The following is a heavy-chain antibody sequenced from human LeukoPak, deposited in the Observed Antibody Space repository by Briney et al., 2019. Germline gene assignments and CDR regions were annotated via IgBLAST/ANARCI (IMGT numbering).Heavy chain of an antibody. Sequence: SETLSLTCAVYGGSFSGYYWSWIRQPPGKGLEWLGEINHSGSTNYNPSLKSRVTISVDTSKNQFSLKLSSVTAADTAVYYCARGRRTVTTKYFDPWGQGTLVTVSS. D-gene: IGHD4-17*01. V-gene: IGHV4-34*01. CDR1: GGSFSGYY. J-gene: IGHJ5*02. CDR3: ARGRRTVTTKYFDP. CDR2: INHSGST.